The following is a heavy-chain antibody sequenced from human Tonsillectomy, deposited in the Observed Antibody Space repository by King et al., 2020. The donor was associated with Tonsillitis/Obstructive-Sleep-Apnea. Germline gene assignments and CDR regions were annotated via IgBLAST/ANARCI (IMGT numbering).Heavy chain of an antibody. CDR1: GFTFSGSA. CDR3: TRTVTTGVY. CDR2: MRSKANSYAT. V-gene: IGHV3-73*01. J-gene: IGHJ4*02. D-gene: IGHD4-17*01. Sequence: QLVQSGGGLVKPGGSLKLSCAASGFTFSGSAMHWVRQASGKGLEWVGRMRSKANSYATANAASVKGRITISRDDSKNTADLKMNSLKTEDTAVYYCTRTVTTGVYWGQGTLVTVSS.